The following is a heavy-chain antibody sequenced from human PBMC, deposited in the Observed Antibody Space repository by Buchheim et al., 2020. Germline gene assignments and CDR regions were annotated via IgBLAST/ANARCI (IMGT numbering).Heavy chain of an antibody. Sequence: QVQLVESGGGVVQPGRSLRLSCAASGFTFSSYAMHWVHQAPGKGLEWVAVISYDGGNKYYADSVKGRFTISRDNSKNTLYLQMNSLRAEDTAVYYCARDHSRGSSWSGGAFDIWGQGT. CDR2: ISYDGGNK. V-gene: IGHV3-30-3*01. D-gene: IGHD6-13*01. CDR3: ARDHSRGSSWSGGAFDI. CDR1: GFTFSSYA. J-gene: IGHJ3*02.